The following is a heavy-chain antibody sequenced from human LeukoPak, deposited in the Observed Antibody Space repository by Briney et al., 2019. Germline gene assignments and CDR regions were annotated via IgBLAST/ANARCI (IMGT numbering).Heavy chain of an antibody. CDR1: GFTFSSYW. CDR2: IKQDGSEK. V-gene: IGHV3-7*01. CDR3: AKDLIL. J-gene: IGHJ3*01. Sequence: GGSLRLSCAASGFTFSSYWMSWVRQAPGKGQEWVANIKQDGSEKYYVDSVKGRFTISRDNSKNTLYLQMFSLRPEDTAVYFCAKDLILWGQGTVVTVSS.